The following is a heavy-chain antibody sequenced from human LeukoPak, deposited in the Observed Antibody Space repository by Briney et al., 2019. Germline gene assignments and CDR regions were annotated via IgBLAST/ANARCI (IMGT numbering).Heavy chain of an antibody. CDR2: IYPGDSDI. V-gene: IGHV5-51*01. D-gene: IGHD6-19*01. J-gene: IGHJ4*02. CDR3: ARQNSGWEKGTIDY. CDR1: GYRFTNYW. Sequence: KPGESLKISCKGSGYRFTNYWIGWVRQMPGKGLEWMGIIYPGDSDIRYSPSFQGQVTISAGKSISTAYLQWSSLKASDTAMYYCARQNSGWEKGTIDYWGQGTLVTVSS.